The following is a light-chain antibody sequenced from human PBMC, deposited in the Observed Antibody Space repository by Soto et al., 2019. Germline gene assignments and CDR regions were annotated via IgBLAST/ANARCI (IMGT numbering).Light chain of an antibody. CDR1: SSDVGGYNY. CDR3: SSYTTSSAPWV. Sequence: SALTQPTSVSGSAGQAITISCTGTSSDVGGYNYVSWYQHHPGKAPKLMICNVSDRPSGVSNRFSGSKSGNTASLTISGLQAEDEADYYCSSYTTSSAPWVFGTGTKVTVL. CDR2: NVS. J-gene: IGLJ1*01. V-gene: IGLV2-14*03.